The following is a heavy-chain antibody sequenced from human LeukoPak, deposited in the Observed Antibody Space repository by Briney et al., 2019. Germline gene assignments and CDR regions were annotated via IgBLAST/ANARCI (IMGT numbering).Heavy chain of an antibody. V-gene: IGHV4-59*01. J-gene: IGHJ6*02. CDR3: ARDQLLWFGESNYYYYGMDV. CDR1: GGSIRSDY. D-gene: IGHD3-10*01. Sequence: SETLSLTCIVSGGSIRSDYWSWIRQPPGKGLEWIGYIYYSGSTNYNPSLKSRVTISVDTSKNQLSLKLSSVTAADTAVYYCARDQLLWFGESNYYYYGMDVWGQGTTVTVSS. CDR2: IYYSGST.